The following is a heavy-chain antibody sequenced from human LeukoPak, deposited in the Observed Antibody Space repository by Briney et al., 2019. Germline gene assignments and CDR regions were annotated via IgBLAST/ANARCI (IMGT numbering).Heavy chain of an antibody. Sequence: TGGSLRLSCAASGFTFSSYSMNWVRQTPGKGLEWVSAISGSGDRTYYAESVKGRFSISRDNSKNTLYLQMHSLRAEDTAVYYCGKRELWHGSGEDAWGQGTTVTVSS. J-gene: IGHJ6*02. V-gene: IGHV3-23*01. CDR3: GKRELWHGSGEDA. D-gene: IGHD3-10*01. CDR2: ISGSGDRT. CDR1: GFTFSSYS.